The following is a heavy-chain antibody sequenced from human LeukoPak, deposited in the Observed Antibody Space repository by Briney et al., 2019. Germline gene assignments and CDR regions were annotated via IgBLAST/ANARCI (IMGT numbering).Heavy chain of an antibody. CDR2: LYRGGGT. Sequence: GGSLRLSCAASGFTVSSNYMSWVRQAPGKGLEWVSVLYRGGGTAYADSVKGRFTISRDNSKNTLYLQMNSLRAEDTAVYYCAKWAGWWEPGGLDYWGQGTLVTVSS. V-gene: IGHV3-53*01. J-gene: IGHJ4*02. D-gene: IGHD1-26*01. CDR1: GFTVSSNY. CDR3: AKWAGWWEPGGLDY.